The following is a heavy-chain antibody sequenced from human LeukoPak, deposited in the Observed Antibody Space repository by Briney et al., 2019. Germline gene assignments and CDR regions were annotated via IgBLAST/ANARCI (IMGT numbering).Heavy chain of an antibody. CDR1: GGSFSGYY. D-gene: IGHD1-26*01. Sequence: SETLSLTCAVYGGSFSGYYWSWIRQPPGKGLEWIGEINHSGSTNYNPSLKSRVTISVDTSKNQFSLKLSSVTAADTAVYYCARVYSGSYNFDYWGQGTLVTVSS. J-gene: IGHJ4*02. CDR2: INHSGST. CDR3: ARVYSGSYNFDY. V-gene: IGHV4-34*01.